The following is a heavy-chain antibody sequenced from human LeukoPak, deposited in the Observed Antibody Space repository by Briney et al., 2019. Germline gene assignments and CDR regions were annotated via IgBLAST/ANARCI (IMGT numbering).Heavy chain of an antibody. CDR3: ARDGVFRFEVGDVYYYYMDV. CDR1: GYIFTGYY. CDR2: INPNSGDI. V-gene: IGHV1-2*02. Sequence: ASVKVSCKASGYIFTGYYIHWVRQAPGQGLEWMGWINPNSGDIKYEKKFQGRVTMTRDTSNNTVYMDLTRLIFDDTAMYDCARDGVFRFEVGDVYYYYMDVWGKGTTVIISS. J-gene: IGHJ6*03. D-gene: IGHD2-21*02.